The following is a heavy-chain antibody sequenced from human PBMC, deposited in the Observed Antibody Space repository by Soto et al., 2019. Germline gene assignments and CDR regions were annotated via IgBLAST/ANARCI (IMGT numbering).Heavy chain of an antibody. D-gene: IGHD6-19*01. CDR2: MNPNSGNT. CDR1: GFTFTSSA. J-gene: IGHJ5*02. V-gene: IGHV1-8*02. Sequence: ASVKVSCKASGFTFTSSAVQWVRQATGQGLEWMGWMNPNSGNTGYAQKFQGRVTMTRNTSISTAYMELSSLRSEDTAVYYCARADSSGWYSNWFDPWGQGTLVTVSS. CDR3: ARADSSGWYSNWFDP.